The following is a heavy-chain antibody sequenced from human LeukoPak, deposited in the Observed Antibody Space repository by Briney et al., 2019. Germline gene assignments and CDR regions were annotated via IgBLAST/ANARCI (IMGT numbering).Heavy chain of an antibody. V-gene: IGHV3-48*04. CDR2: ISGGSSTI. J-gene: IGHJ3*02. Sequence: PGGSLRLSCAGSGFTFSSQSMNWVRQVPGKGPEWISYISGGSSTIYYADSVKGRFTISRDNAKNSLYLQMNSLRAEDTAVYYCAIWAYSSGPGHPRDFSDIWGQGTTVIVSS. CDR1: GFTFSSQS. D-gene: IGHD6-19*01. CDR3: AIWAYSSGPGHPRDFSDI.